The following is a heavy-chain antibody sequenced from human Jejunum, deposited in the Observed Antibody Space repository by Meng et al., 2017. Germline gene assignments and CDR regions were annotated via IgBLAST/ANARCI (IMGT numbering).Heavy chain of an antibody. CDR3: ARGVDYMFDY. J-gene: IGHJ4*02. V-gene: IGHV3-7*04. CDR1: GFTFSNDW. D-gene: IGHD4-11*01. Sequence: GGSLRPSCVASGFTFSNDWMNWVRRAPGRGLEWVANMNKDGSQKNYVNSVKGRFTISRDNAKKSLYLQMSSLRAEDTAVYYCARGVDYMFDYWGQGTRVT. CDR2: MNKDGSQK.